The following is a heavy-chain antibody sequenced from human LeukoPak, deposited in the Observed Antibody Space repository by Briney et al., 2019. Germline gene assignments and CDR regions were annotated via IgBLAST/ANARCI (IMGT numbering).Heavy chain of an antibody. Sequence: GGSLRLSYAPSGFTFSSYAMSWVRQAPGKGLEWVAVISGGGSGTYYADSVKGRFTISRDNAKNTLYLQMNSLRAEDTAVYYCASVLIDAFDIWGQGTMVTVSS. CDR2: ISGGGSGT. CDR3: ASVLIDAFDI. J-gene: IGHJ3*02. CDR1: GFTFSSYA. V-gene: IGHV3-23*01. D-gene: IGHD4/OR15-4a*01.